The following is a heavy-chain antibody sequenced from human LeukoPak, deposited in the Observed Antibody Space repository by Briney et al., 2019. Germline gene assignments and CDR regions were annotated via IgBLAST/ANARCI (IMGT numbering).Heavy chain of an antibody. D-gene: IGHD5-18*01. V-gene: IGHV3-21*01. CDR3: ARDQIQLWPGGFDY. CDR2: ISSTSSYI. CDR1: GFTFSSYT. Sequence: PGGSLRLSCAASGFTFSSYTMNWVRQAPGKGLEWVSSISSTSSYIHYADSVKGRFTISRDNAKNSLYLQMNSLRAEDTAVYYCARDQIQLWPGGFDYWGQGTLVTVSS. J-gene: IGHJ4*02.